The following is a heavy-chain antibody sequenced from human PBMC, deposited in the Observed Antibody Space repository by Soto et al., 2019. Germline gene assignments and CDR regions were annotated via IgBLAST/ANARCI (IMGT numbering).Heavy chain of an antibody. D-gene: IGHD2-21*02. J-gene: IGHJ4*02. V-gene: IGHV4-34*01. CDR1: GGSFSGYY. CDR2: INHSGST. Sequence: SETLSLTCAVYGGSFSGYYWSWIRQPPGKGLEWIGEINHSGSTNYNPSLKSRVTISVDTSKNQFSLKLSSVTAADTAVYYCRAYCGGDCYFPFDYWGQGTLVTVSS. CDR3: RAYCGGDCYFPFDY.